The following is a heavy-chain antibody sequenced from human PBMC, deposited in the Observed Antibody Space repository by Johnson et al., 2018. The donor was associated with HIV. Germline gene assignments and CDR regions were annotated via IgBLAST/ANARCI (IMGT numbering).Heavy chain of an antibody. V-gene: IGHV3-30*04. J-gene: IGHJ3*02. CDR1: GLTFSHYP. D-gene: IGHD6-19*01. CDR3: AKGPYGSGWTEMSHYAFDI. CDR2: ISYDGSND. Sequence: QVRLVESGGGVVQPGTSLRLSCAASGLTFSHYPMHWVRQAPGKGLEWVAVISYDGSNDYCADSVKGRFTISRDNSKNTMSLQMNSLRTEDTAVYYCAKGPYGSGWTEMSHYAFDIWGRGTMVTVSS.